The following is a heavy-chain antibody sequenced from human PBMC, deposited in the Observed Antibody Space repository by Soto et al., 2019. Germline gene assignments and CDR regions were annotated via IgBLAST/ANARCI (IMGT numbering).Heavy chain of an antibody. Sequence: QITLKESGPTLVKPTQTLTLTCTFSGFSLSTSGVGVGWIRQPPGKALEWLALIYWDDDKRYSPSLKSRLTITNDTTKNQLGLTMTHMDPVDTATYYCAHADYGDWRPFFPHYWGQGTLVTVSS. CDR3: AHADYGDWRPFFPHY. CDR1: GFSLSTSGVG. CDR2: IYWDDDK. J-gene: IGHJ4*02. D-gene: IGHD4-17*01. V-gene: IGHV2-5*02.